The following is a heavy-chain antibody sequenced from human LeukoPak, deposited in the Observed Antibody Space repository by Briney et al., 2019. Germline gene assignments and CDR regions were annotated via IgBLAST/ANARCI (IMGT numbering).Heavy chain of an antibody. J-gene: IGHJ4*02. CDR1: GFTFSTYA. D-gene: IGHD3-3*01. CDR2: ISYNGSHQ. Sequence: GGSLRVSCAASGFTFSTYAMHWVCQAPGKGVEWLTVISYNGSHQYYSDSVRGRFTISRDNAMNSLYLQMNSLRAEDTAVYYCARDLMRFLEWVNWGQGTLVTVSS. V-gene: IGHV3-30*04. CDR3: ARDLMRFLEWVN.